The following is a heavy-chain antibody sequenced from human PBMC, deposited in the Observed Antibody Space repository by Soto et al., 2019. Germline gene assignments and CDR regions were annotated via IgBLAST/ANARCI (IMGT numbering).Heavy chain of an antibody. CDR1: GFTFSRFA. CDR2: ISPPGGTT. CDR3: AKDLTPVQLWPSSFDF. D-gene: IGHD1-1*01. Sequence: LRLSCVASGFTFSRFAMSWVRQAPGKGLEWVSTISPPGGTTFYADSARGRFTISRDNSKNTLYLELNSLRAEDTAIYYCAKDLTPVQLWPSSFDFWGQGTLVTVSS. V-gene: IGHV3-23*01. J-gene: IGHJ4*02.